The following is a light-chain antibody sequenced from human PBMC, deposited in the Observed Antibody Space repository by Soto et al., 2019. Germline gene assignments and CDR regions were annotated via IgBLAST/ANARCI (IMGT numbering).Light chain of an antibody. Sequence: SALTQPASVSGSPGQSITISCTGTSSDVGGYNYVSWYQQHPGKAPKLMIYEVSNRPSGVSNRFSGSKSGNTASLTISGLQAEDEADYYCSSYTSISTYVFGTGTKVTVL. CDR3: SSYTSISTYV. CDR2: EVS. CDR1: SSDVGGYNY. J-gene: IGLJ1*01. V-gene: IGLV2-14*01.